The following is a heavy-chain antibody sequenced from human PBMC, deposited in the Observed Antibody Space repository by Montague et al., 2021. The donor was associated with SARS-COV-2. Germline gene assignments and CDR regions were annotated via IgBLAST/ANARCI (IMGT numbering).Heavy chain of an antibody. Sequence: SLRLSCAASGFTFSSYSMNWVRQAPGKGLEWVSSISSSSSYIYYADSVKGRFTISRDNAKNSLYLQMNSLRAEDTAVYYCARDKITILGVVIIDYWGQGTLVTVSS. CDR1: GFTFSSYS. J-gene: IGHJ4*02. CDR2: ISSSSSYI. CDR3: ARDKITILGVVIIDY. D-gene: IGHD3-3*01. V-gene: IGHV3-21*01.